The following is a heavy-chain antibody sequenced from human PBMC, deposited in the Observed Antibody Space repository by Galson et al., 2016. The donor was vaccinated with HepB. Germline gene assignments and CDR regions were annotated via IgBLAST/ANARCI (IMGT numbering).Heavy chain of an antibody. Sequence: SETLSLTCTVSGDSISSNYWSWVRQPPGKGLEWIGYIYYSGTTHYNPSLKNRVSISVDTSKDQFSLKLRSVTATDTAVYYCARDVSYDFWSGYYSRFDTWGQGTLVTVSS. CDR2: IYYSGTT. CDR3: ARDVSYDFWSGYYSRFDT. CDR1: GDSISSNY. J-gene: IGHJ5*02. V-gene: IGHV4-59*12. D-gene: IGHD3-3*01.